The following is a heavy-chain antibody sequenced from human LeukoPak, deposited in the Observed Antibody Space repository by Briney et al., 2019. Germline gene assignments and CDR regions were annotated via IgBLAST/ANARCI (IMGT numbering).Heavy chain of an antibody. Sequence: ASVKVSFTSSGGTFISYAISWVRQAPGQGLEWMGGIIPIFGTANYAQKLQGRVTITTDESTSTDYMELSSLRSEDTAVYYYAGSGSYHSLFDYWGQGTLVTVSS. V-gene: IGHV1-69*05. CDR1: GGTFISYA. CDR3: AGSGSYHSLFDY. J-gene: IGHJ4*02. CDR2: IIPIFGTA. D-gene: IGHD1-26*01.